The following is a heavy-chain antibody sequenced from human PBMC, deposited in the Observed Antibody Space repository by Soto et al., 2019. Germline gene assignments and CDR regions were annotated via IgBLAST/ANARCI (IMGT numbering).Heavy chain of an antibody. Sequence: GGSLRLSCVASGFTFSSYGMHWVRQAPGKGLEWVAVISYDGSNKYYADSVKGRFTISRDNSKNTLYLQMNSLRAEDTAVYYCANGDSSSWYYYYYGMAVWGQGTTVTVSS. CDR3: ANGDSSSWYYYYYGMAV. J-gene: IGHJ6*02. CDR2: ISYDGSNK. CDR1: GFTFSSYG. V-gene: IGHV3-30*18. D-gene: IGHD6-13*01.